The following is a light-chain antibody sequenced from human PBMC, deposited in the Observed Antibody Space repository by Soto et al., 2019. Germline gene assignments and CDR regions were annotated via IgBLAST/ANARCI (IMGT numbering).Light chain of an antibody. CDR3: QQSYTTVSIT. J-gene: IGKJ5*01. CDR2: AAS. Sequence: DIQMTQSPSSLSASVGDRVTITCRASQSISRNLNWYQHKPWKAPKLLIYAASSLQNGVPSSFSGGGTGTEFTLSISSLQPEDFGTYYCQQSYTTVSITFGQGTRLEIK. CDR1: QSISRN. V-gene: IGKV1-39*01.